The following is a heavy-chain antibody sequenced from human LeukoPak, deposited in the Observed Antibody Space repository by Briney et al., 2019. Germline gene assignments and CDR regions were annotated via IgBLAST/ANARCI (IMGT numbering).Heavy chain of an antibody. D-gene: IGHD2-2*01. CDR1: GFTFSTYS. CDR2: ISSSSSYI. V-gene: IGHV3-21*01. Sequence: PGGSLRLSCAASGFTFSTYSMNWVRQAPGKGLEWVSSISSSSSYIYYADSVKGRFTISRDNAKNSLYLQMNSLRAEGTAVYYCAAELSSTSYDYWGQGTLVTVSS. J-gene: IGHJ4*02. CDR3: AAELSSTSYDY.